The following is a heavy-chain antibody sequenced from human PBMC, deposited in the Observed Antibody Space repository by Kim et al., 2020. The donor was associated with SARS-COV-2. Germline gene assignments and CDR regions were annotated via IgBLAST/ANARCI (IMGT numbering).Heavy chain of an antibody. CDR3: ARVSFPGYYYGMDV. D-gene: IGHD2-21*01. Sequence: GGSLRLSCAASGFTFSDYYMSWIRQAPGKGLEWVSYISSSGSTIYYADSVKGRFTISRDNAKNSLYLQMNSLRAEDTAVYYCARVSFPGYYYGMDVWGQGTTVTVSS. CDR1: GFTFSDYY. CDR2: ISSSGSTI. V-gene: IGHV3-11*01. J-gene: IGHJ6*02.